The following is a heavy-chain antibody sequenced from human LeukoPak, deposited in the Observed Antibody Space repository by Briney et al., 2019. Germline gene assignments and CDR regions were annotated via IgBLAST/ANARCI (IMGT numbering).Heavy chain of an antibody. CDR2: ISAYNGST. D-gene: IGHD6-19*01. CDR3: ARDLRYSRAWYPSGMDV. V-gene: IGHV1-18*01. J-gene: IGHJ6*03. CDR1: GYTFSSYG. Sequence: GASVKVSCKASGYTFSSYGIGWVRQAPGQGLEWMGWISAYNGSTNYAQNLQGGVTMTTDTSTSTAYMELRSLRSDDTAVYYCARDLRYSRAWYPSGMDVWGKGTTVTISS.